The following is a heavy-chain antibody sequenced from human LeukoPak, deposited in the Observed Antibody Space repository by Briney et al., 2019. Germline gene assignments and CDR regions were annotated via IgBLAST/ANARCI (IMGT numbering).Heavy chain of an antibody. CDR1: GGSISSYY. CDR2: IYYSGST. J-gene: IGHJ6*02. CDR3: ARFYGDYPFYYYYYYGMDV. Sequence: PSETLSLTCTVSGGSISSYYWSWIRQPPGKGLEWIGYIYYSGSTNCNPSLKSRVTISVDTSKNQFSLKLSSVTAAVTAVYYCARFYGDYPFYYYYYYGMDVWGQGTTVTVSS. V-gene: IGHV4-59*01. D-gene: IGHD4-17*01.